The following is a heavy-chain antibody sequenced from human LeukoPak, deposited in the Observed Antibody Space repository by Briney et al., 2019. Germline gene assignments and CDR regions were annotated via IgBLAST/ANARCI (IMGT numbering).Heavy chain of an antibody. CDR1: GYTFTGYY. CDR3: ARDAVIVATSGKYYYYYYYMDV. D-gene: IGHD5-12*01. CDR2: INPSGGST. Sequence: ASVKVSCKASGYTFTGYYMHWVRQAPGQGLEWMGIINPSGGSTSYAQKFQGRVTMTRDTSTSTVYMELSSLRSEDTAVYYCARDAVIVATSGKYYYYYYYMDVWGKGTTVTVSS. J-gene: IGHJ6*03. V-gene: IGHV1-46*01.